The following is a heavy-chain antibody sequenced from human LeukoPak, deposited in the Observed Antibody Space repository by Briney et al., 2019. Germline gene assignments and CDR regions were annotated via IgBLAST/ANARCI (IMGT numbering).Heavy chain of an antibody. CDR3: ARRVPNEVITDYFDY. V-gene: IGHV3-48*04. J-gene: IGHJ4*02. CDR1: GFSLSSYS. D-gene: IGHD3-16*01. CDR2: IHSSGGTI. Sequence: GGSLRLSCVASGFSLSSYSMNWVRQAPGKGLEWISFIHSSGGTIFYAESVKGRFTISRDNAKNSLFLQMNSLRAEDTAVYYCARRVPNEVITDYFDYWGPGTLVTVSS.